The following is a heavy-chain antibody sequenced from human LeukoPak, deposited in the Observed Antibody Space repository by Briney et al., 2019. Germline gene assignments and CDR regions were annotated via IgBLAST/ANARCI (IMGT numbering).Heavy chain of an antibody. D-gene: IGHD4-17*01. V-gene: IGHV1-69*04. CDR3: AREPSPYDYGDYGGGDHFDY. CDR1: GGTFSSYA. J-gene: IGHJ4*02. CDR2: IIPILGIA. Sequence: SVKVSCKASGGTFSSYAISWVRQAPGQGLEWMGRIIPILGIANYAQKFQGRVTITADKSTSTAYMELSRLRSDDTAVYYCAREPSPYDYGDYGGGDHFDYWGQGTLVTVSS.